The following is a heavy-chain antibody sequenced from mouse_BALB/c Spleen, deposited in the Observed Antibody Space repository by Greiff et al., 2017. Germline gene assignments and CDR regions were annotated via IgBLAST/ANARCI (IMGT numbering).Heavy chain of an antibody. V-gene: IGHV1-69*02. Sequence: VQLQQPGAELVRPGASVKLSCKASGYTFTSYWINWVKQRPGQGLEWIGNIYPSDSYTNYNQKFKDKATLTVDKSSSTAYMQLSSPTSEDSAVYYCTRQGDYDGFAYWGQGTLVTVSA. CDR2: IYPSDSYT. CDR1: GYTFTSYW. D-gene: IGHD2-4*01. J-gene: IGHJ3*01. CDR3: TRQGDYDGFAY.